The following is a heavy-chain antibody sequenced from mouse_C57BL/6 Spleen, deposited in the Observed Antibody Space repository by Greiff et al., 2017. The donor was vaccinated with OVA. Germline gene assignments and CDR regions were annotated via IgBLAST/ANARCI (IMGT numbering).Heavy chain of an antibody. CDR1: GFTFSSYA. CDR2: ISDGGSYT. J-gene: IGHJ4*01. D-gene: IGHD4-1*01. V-gene: IGHV5-4*01. Sequence: EVQVVESGGGLVKPGGSLKLSCAASGFTFSSYAMSWVRQTPEKRLEWVATISDGGSYTYYPDNVKGRFTITRDNAKNHLYLQLSHLQSGDTAMYYCARADGTEGYAMDYWGQGTSVTVSS. CDR3: ARADGTEGYAMDY.